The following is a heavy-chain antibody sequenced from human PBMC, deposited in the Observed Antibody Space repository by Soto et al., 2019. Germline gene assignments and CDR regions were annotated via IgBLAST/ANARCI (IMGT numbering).Heavy chain of an antibody. CDR2: IYKDSSMT. CDR3: ARYLNSGPADY. J-gene: IGHJ4*02. V-gene: IGHV3-7*03. Sequence: EVQLVESGGGLVQPGGSLRLSCAASGFSFSDYWMSWFRQAPGKGLEWVANIYKDSSMTPYADSVKGRFTISRDNANNLVYLQMSYLRVEDSATYYCARYLNSGPADYWGQGTLVTVSS. D-gene: IGHD1-7*01. CDR1: GFSFSDYW.